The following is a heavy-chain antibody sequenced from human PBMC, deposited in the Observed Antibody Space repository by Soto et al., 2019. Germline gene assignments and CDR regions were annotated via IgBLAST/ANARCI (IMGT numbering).Heavy chain of an antibody. CDR3: AGGLDY. Sequence: EVQLLESGGGLVQPGRSLRLSCAASGFTFSNYGMKWVRQAPGKGLEWVSGIDGTGSTTYYADSVKGRFTISRDNSKNTLFLQMNSLRAEDTAVYYCAGGLDYWGQGILVTVSS. V-gene: IGHV3-23*01. CDR1: GFTFSNYG. CDR2: IDGTGSTT. J-gene: IGHJ4*02.